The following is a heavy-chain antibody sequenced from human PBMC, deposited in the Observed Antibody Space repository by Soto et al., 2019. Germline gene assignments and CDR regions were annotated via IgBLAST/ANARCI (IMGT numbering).Heavy chain of an antibody. Sequence: QVQLVQGGTEVKMAGSSVRISCEASGGTLSNYAVSWVRQAPGLGLEWMGGIIPIFGTTTYAQKFQGRITITADETTGRVYMDLTGLRSDDTAVFYCPRAVRTGTYGMDVWGQGTTVTVSS. CDR1: GGTLSNYA. CDR2: IIPIFGTT. V-gene: IGHV1-69*01. J-gene: IGHJ6*02. CDR3: PRAVRTGTYGMDV.